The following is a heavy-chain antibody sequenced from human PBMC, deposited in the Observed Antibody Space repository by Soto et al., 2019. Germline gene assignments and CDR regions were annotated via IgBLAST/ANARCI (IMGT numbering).Heavy chain of an antibody. CDR2: ISGSGGGT. D-gene: IGHD1-1*01. Sequence: EVQLLESGGGLVQPGGSLRLSCTASEFTFSSYAMSWVRQAPGKGLEWVSSISGSGGGTYYADSVKGRFTFSRDNSKNTLYLQMNSLRAEDTAVYYCAKFGMATTKRSPPYYIDYWGQGALVTVSS. CDR3: AKFGMATTKRSPPYYIDY. J-gene: IGHJ4*02. V-gene: IGHV3-23*01. CDR1: EFTFSSYA.